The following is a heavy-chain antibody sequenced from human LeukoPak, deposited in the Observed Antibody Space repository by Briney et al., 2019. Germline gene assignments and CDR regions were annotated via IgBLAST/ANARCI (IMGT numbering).Heavy chain of an antibody. D-gene: IGHD1-14*01. CDR3: ATHGREPPDGGHQYFQH. V-gene: IGHV3-23*01. CDR2: ISGGGGST. Sequence: PGGSLRLSCAASGFTFTSYSMNWVRQAPGKGLEWVSTISGGGGSTYYADSVKGRFTISRDNSKNTLYLQMNSLRAEDTAVYYCATHGREPPDGGHQYFQHWGQGTLVTVSS. J-gene: IGHJ1*01. CDR1: GFTFTSYS.